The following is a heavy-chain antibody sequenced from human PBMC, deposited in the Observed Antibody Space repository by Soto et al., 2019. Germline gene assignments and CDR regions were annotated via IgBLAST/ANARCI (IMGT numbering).Heavy chain of an antibody. D-gene: IGHD3-10*01. CDR3: ARAPYYYGSGSYYNGPNYYYYYMDV. V-gene: IGHV1-18*01. J-gene: IGHJ6*03. CDR2: ISAYNGNT. CDR1: GYTFTSDG. Sequence: QVQLVQSGAEVKKPGASVKVSCKASGYTFTSDGISWVRQAPGQGLEWMGWISAYNGNTNYAQKLQGRVTMTTDTSTSTAYMELRSMRSDDTAVYYCARAPYYYGSGSYYNGPNYYYYYMDVWGKGTTVTVSS.